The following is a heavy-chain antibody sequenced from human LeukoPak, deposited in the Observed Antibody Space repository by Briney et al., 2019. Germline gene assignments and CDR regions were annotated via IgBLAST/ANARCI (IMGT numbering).Heavy chain of an antibody. CDR3: ASYCSGGSCPGDY. D-gene: IGHD2-15*01. CDR2: IYYSGST. CDR1: GGSISSSSYY. J-gene: IGHJ4*02. Sequence: SETLSLTCTVSGGSISSSSYYWGWIRQPPGKGLEWIGSIYYSGSTYYNPSLKSRVTISVDTSKNQLSLKLSSVTAADTAVYYCASYCSGGSCPGDYWGQGTLVTVSS. V-gene: IGHV4-39*07.